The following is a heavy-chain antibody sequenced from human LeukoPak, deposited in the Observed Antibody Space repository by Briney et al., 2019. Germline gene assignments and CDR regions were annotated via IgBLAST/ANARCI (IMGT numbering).Heavy chain of an antibody. D-gene: IGHD3-22*01. Sequence: PSETLSLTCAVSGYSIRSGHYWGWIRQSPGKGLEWIGSINHSGITEYNPSLKSRVTLSVDTSKNQFSLQLRSVTAADRALYYCARSGDYIKVGFDYWGQGTQVTVSS. V-gene: IGHV4-38-2*01. CDR1: GYSIRSGHY. CDR3: ARSGDYIKVGFDY. J-gene: IGHJ4*02. CDR2: INHSGIT.